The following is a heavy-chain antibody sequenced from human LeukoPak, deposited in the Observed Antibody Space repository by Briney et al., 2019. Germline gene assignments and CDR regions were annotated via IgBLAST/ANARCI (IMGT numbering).Heavy chain of an antibody. Sequence: GGSLRLSCAASGFTFSSYSMNWVRQAPGKGLEWVSSISSSSSYIYYADSVKGRFTISRDNSKNTLYLQMNSLRAEDTAVYYCASKSVDTAMVSVFDAFDIWGQGTMVTVSS. CDR2: ISSSSSYI. CDR3: ASKSVDTAMVSVFDAFDI. D-gene: IGHD5-18*01. J-gene: IGHJ3*02. V-gene: IGHV3-21*04. CDR1: GFTFSSYS.